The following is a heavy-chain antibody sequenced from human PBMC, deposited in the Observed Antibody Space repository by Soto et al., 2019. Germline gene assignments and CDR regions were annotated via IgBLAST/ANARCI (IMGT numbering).Heavy chain of an antibody. V-gene: IGHV2-5*02. CDR1: GFSLSTRGVG. CDR2: IYWDDDK. D-gene: IGHD1-7*01. J-gene: IGHJ6*02. CDR3: AHRQLGKGGMDV. Sequence: QITLKESGPTLVKPTQTLTLTCTFSGFSLSTRGVGVGWIRQPPGKALEWLALIYWDDDKRYSPALRSRLTITKDTSKNQVVLTMTNMDPVDTATYYCAHRQLGKGGMDVWGQGTTVTVSS.